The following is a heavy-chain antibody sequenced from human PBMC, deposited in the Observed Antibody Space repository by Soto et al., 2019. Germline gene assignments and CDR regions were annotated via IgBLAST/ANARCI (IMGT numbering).Heavy chain of an antibody. J-gene: IGHJ6*02. Sequence: QLVQSGAEVKKPGSSVKVSCKASGGTFSKFALSWVRQAPGQGLEWMGGIIPISGKANSITRFQGSVTFAADEYTKTAYMELRSLRSDDTAKYFWAMDSPEFYGMYVWGQGRTVTVSS. CDR1: GGTFSKFA. D-gene: IGHD2-2*03. CDR3: AMDSPEFYGMYV. V-gene: IGHV1-69*01. CDR2: IIPISGKA.